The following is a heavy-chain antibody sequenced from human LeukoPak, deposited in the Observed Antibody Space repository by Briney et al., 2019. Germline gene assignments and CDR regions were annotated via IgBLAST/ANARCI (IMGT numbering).Heavy chain of an antibody. CDR1: GGSISSYY. V-gene: IGHV4-59*01. Sequence: PSETLSLTCTVSGGSISSYYWSWIRQPPGEGLEWIGYIYYSGSTNYNPSLKSRVTISVDTSKNQFSLKLSSVTAADTAVYYCARGPYYYYMDVWGKGTTVTVSS. J-gene: IGHJ6*03. CDR2: IYYSGST. CDR3: ARGPYYYYMDV.